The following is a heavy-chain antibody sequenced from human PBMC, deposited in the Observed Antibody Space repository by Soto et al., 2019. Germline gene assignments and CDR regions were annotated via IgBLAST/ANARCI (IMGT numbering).Heavy chain of an antibody. CDR1: GFIFGRYW. V-gene: IGHV3-7*03. D-gene: IGHD7-27*01. J-gene: IGHJ6*02. CDR2: INRAGREK. Sequence: EAQLVESGGGLVQPGGSLRLSCEPSGFIFGRYWMRWVRQAPGKGLEWVASINRAGREKYHVDSVKGRFTIARDNVKNSLYLQMKSLGVEDTARYYCATLPGGLVGDTGYYYDGMDLGGQGTSVTVSS. CDR3: ATLPGGLVGDTGYYYDGMDL.